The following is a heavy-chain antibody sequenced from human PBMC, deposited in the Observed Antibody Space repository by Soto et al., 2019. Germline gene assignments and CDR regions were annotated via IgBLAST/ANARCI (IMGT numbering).Heavy chain of an antibody. J-gene: IGHJ6*02. CDR3: ARDKGGAALKGSGMDV. CDR1: GGSIGSRDYY. V-gene: IGHV4-31*02. CDR2: IYYNGNT. Sequence: QVQVQESGPGLVKPSQTLSLKCSVSGGSIGSRDYYWSWIRQHPEKGLEWIGSIYYNGNTDYNPSLEGRPPMSLDTSMNEFSLKLTSVTAAVTAVYYCARDKGGAALKGSGMDVWGQGATVTVS. D-gene: IGHD3-10*01.